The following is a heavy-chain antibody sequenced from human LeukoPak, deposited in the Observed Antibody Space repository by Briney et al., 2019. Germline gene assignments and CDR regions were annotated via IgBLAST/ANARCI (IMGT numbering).Heavy chain of an antibody. J-gene: IGHJ4*02. D-gene: IGHD3-10*01. V-gene: IGHV1-2*06. Sequence: GASVKVSCKASGYTFTGYYMHWVRQAPGQGLEWMGRINPNSGGTNDAQKFQGRVTMTRDTSISTAYMELSRLRSDDTAVYYCARERARYGSGCYYSYWGQGTLVTVSS. CDR2: INPNSGGT. CDR1: GYTFTGYY. CDR3: ARERARYGSGCYYSY.